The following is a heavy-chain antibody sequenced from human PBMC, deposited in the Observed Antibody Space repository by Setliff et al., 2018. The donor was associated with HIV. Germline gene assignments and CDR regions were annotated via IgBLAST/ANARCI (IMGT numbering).Heavy chain of an antibody. CDR1: GFTFSSYS. D-gene: IGHD2-2*02. Sequence: HPGGSLRLSCAASGFTFSSYSMNWVRQAPGKGLEWVGFIRSKAYGGTTEYAASVKGRFTISRDDSKSIAYLQMNSLKTEDTAVYYCAREAYCSSTTCYKGGDRHFDYWGLGTLVTVSS. CDR2: IRSKAYGGTT. J-gene: IGHJ4*02. V-gene: IGHV3-49*04. CDR3: AREAYCSSTTCYKGGDRHFDY.